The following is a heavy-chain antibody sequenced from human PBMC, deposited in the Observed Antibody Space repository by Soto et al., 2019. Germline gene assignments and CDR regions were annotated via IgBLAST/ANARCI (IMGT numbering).Heavy chain of an antibody. Sequence: SETLSLTCTVSGGSISSGDYYWSWIRQPPGKGLEWIGYIYYSGSTYYNPSLKSRVTISVDTSKNQFSLKLSSVTAADTAVYYCAGCSSTSCPGRWWFDPWGQGTLVTVSS. CDR2: IYYSGST. D-gene: IGHD2-2*01. V-gene: IGHV4-30-4*01. CDR3: AGCSSTSCPGRWWFDP. CDR1: GGSISSGDYY. J-gene: IGHJ5*02.